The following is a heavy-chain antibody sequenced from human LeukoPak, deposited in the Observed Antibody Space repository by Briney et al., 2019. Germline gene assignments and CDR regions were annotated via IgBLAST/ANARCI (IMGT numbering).Heavy chain of an antibody. CDR1: GRSISRSRDY. Sequence: SETLTLTCTVSGRSISRSRDYCGWISQPPGKGLVWIVYIYYTGSTYYNPSLKSRVTMSVDTSKNQFSLKLSSVTAADTAVYSCARGSVRGEFDPWGQGTLVTVSS. V-gene: IGHV4-61*05. D-gene: IGHD3-10*01. CDR3: ARGSVRGEFDP. J-gene: IGHJ5*02. CDR2: IYYTGST.